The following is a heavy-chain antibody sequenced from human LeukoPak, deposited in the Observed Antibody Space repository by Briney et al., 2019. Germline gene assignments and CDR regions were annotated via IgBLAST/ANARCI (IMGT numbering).Heavy chain of an antibody. CDR3: ARPDYYDSSGYPG. V-gene: IGHV4-39*01. CDR1: GGSISSSSYY. Sequence: PSETLSLTCTVSGGSISSSSYYWGWIRQPPGKGLEWIGSIYYSGSTYYNPSLKSRATISVDTSKNQFSLKLSSVTAADTAVYYCARPDYYDSSGYPGWGQGTLVTVSS. CDR2: IYYSGST. J-gene: IGHJ4*02. D-gene: IGHD3-22*01.